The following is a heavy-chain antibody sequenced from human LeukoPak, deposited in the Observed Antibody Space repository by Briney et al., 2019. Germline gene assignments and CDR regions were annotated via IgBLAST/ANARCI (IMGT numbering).Heavy chain of an antibody. CDR2: VSHSGST. V-gene: IGHV4-59*01. Sequence: SETLSLTCTVSGGSISPYYWSWIRQPPGKGLEWIGYVSHSGSTNYNLSLGSRVTISVDTSKNQFSLKLTSVTAPDTAVYFCARGGNYYYHGMDVWGQGTTVTVSS. CDR3: ARGGNYYYHGMDV. CDR1: GGSISPYY. J-gene: IGHJ6*02. D-gene: IGHD1-14*01.